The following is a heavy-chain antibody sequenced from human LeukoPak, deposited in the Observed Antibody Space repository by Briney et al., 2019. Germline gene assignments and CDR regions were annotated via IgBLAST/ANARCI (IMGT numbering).Heavy chain of an antibody. CDR1: GFTFSSYE. CDR2: ISSSGSTI. V-gene: IGHV3-48*03. J-gene: IGHJ4*02. Sequence: GGSLRLSCAASGFTFSSYEMNWVRQAPGKGLEWVSYISSSGSTIYYADSVKGRFTISRDNAKNSLYLQMNSLRAEDTAVYYCARDFDDFWSGYVKFDYWGQGTLVTVS. D-gene: IGHD3-3*01. CDR3: ARDFDDFWSGYVKFDY.